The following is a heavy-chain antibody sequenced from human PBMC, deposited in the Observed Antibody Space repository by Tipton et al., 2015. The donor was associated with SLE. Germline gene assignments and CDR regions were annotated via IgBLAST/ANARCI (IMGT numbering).Heavy chain of an antibody. Sequence: TLSLTCTVSGGSISSFHWTWIRQPPGKGLECIGYISFRGSTSYNPSLKGRVTLSVDTSKNQFSLKLRSVTAADTAVYYCARTQYTFGGVIAPFDYWGQGTLVTVSS. CDR2: ISFRGST. CDR3: ARTQYTFGGVIAPFDY. CDR1: GGSISSFH. J-gene: IGHJ4*02. D-gene: IGHD3-16*02. V-gene: IGHV4-59*12.